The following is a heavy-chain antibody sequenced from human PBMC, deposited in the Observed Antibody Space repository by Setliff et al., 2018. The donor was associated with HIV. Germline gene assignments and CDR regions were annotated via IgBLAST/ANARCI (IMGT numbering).Heavy chain of an antibody. V-gene: IGHV2-5*01. CDR3: AHIVGSGSYYNPDAFDI. CDR2: IYWNDDK. CDR1: GFSLSTNGVA. D-gene: IGHD3-10*01. Sequence: SGPTLVNPTQTLTLTCTFSGFSLSTNGVAVGWIRQPPGKALEWLALIYWNDDKRYRPSLESRLTITKDISKSQVVLTMTNMDPVDTAIYYCAHIVGSGSYYNPDAFDIWGQGTMVTVSS. J-gene: IGHJ3*02.